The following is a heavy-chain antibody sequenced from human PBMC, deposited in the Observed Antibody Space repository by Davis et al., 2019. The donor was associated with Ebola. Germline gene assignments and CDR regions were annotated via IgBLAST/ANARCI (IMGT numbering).Heavy chain of an antibody. V-gene: IGHV3-64*04. CDR2: INDNGGTT. D-gene: IGHD2-15*01. J-gene: IGHJ4*02. Sequence: GESLKISCSASGFTFNNYAMHWVRQAPGRGLDFVSGINDNGGTTHYADSVKGRFTISRDNFKNTLYLQMNSLRAEDSAVYYCGAPPGDCTGGICLYFDYWGQGTLVTVSS. CDR3: GAPPGDCTGGICLYFDY. CDR1: GFTFNNYA.